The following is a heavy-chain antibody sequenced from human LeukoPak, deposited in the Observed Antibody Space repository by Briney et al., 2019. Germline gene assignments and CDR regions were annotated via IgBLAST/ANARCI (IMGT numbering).Heavy chain of an antibody. CDR3: AREGRYSGSYYPPNPNWFDP. CDR1: GFTFSSYT. CDR2: ISGSGSSI. D-gene: IGHD1-26*01. Sequence: GGSLRLSCAASGFTFSSYTINWVRQAPGKGLQWVSSISGSGSSIYYADSVKGRFTVSRDNAKNSLSLQMNSLRAEDTAVYYCAREGRYSGSYYPPNPNWFDPWGQGTLVTVSS. V-gene: IGHV3-21*01. J-gene: IGHJ5*02.